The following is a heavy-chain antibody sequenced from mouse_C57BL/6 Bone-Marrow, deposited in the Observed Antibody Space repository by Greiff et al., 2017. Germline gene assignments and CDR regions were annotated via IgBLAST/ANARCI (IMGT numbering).Heavy chain of an antibody. J-gene: IGHJ3*01. V-gene: IGHV5-4*03. CDR2: ISDGGSYT. Sequence: DVMLVESGGGLVKPGGSLTLSCAASGFTFSSYAMSWVRQTPEKRLEWVATISDGGSYTYYPDNVKGRFTISRDKDKDYMYLQMRHLKSEATAMYCCSCGWLLRGAYWGQGTLVTVSA. CDR1: GFTFSSYA. CDR3: SCGWLLRGAY. D-gene: IGHD2-3*01.